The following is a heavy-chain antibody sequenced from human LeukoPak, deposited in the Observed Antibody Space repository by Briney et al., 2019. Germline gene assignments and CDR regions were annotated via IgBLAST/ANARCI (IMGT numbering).Heavy chain of an antibody. Sequence: SETLSLTCAVYGGSFSGYYWSWIRQPPGKGLEWIGEINHSGSTNYNPSLKSRVTISVDTSKNQFSLKLRSVTAADTAVYYCARGPSYYDILTGYRNYYYYYMDVWGKGTTVTISS. J-gene: IGHJ6*03. CDR1: GGSFSGYY. V-gene: IGHV4-34*01. D-gene: IGHD3-9*01. CDR2: INHSGST. CDR3: ARGPSYYDILTGYRNYYYYYMDV.